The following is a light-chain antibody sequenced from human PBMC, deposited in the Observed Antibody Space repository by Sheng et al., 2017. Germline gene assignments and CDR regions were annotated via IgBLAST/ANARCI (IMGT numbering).Light chain of an antibody. J-gene: IGKJ1*01. V-gene: IGKV3-15*01. CDR3: QQYNNWPPWT. CDR1: QSVSSN. CDR2: GAS. Sequence: EIVMTQSPATLSVSPGERATLSCRASQSVSSNLAWYQQKPGQAPRLLIYGASTRATGIPARFSGSGSGTEFTLTISSLQSEDFAVYYCQQYNNWPPWTFGRRGPRW.